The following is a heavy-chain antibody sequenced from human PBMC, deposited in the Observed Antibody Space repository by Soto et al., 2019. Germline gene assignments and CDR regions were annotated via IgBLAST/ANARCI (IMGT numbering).Heavy chain of an antibody. D-gene: IGHD3-9*01. Sequence: PGGSLRLSCAASGFTFSNAWMNWVRQAPGKGLEWVGRIKSKTDGGTTDYAAPVKGRFTISRDDSKNTLYLQMNSLKTEDTAVYYCTTDFEERRYYYYYYGMDVWGQGTTVTVSS. J-gene: IGHJ6*02. CDR3: TTDFEERRYYYYYYGMDV. CDR2: IKSKTDGGTT. CDR1: GFTFSNAW. V-gene: IGHV3-15*07.